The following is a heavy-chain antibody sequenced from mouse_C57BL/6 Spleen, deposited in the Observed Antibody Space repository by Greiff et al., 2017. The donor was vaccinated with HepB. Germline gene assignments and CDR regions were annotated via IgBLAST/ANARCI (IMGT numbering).Heavy chain of an antibody. Sequence: VKLVESGPGLVQPSQSLSITCTVSGFSLTSYGVHWVRQSPGKGLEWLGVIWSGGSTDYNAAFISRLSISKDNSKSQVFFKMNSLQADDTAIYYCARYYKPDWYFDVWGTGTTVTVSS. CDR1: GFSLTSYG. CDR3: ARYYKPDWYFDV. J-gene: IGHJ1*03. D-gene: IGHD1-1*01. CDR2: IWSGGST. V-gene: IGHV2-2*01.